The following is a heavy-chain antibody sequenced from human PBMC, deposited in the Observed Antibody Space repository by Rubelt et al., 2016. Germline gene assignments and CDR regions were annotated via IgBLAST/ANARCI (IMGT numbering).Heavy chain of an antibody. Sequence: QLQLQESGPGLVKPSETLSLTCSVSGASITSTRHYWGWIRQPPGKGLEWIGSVYYSGKTYSNPSLKSRVTISVDTSENRFSLKGNSLTAADTAVYYCARNFGDYGGSSDYWGQGTLVTVSS. D-gene: IGHD4-23*01. V-gene: IGHV4-39*07. J-gene: IGHJ4*02. CDR2: VYYSGKT. CDR1: GASITSTRHY. CDR3: ARNFGDYGGSSDY.